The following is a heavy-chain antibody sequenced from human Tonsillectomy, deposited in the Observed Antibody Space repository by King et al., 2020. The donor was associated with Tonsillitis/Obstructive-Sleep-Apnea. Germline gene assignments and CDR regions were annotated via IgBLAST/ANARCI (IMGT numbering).Heavy chain of an antibody. Sequence: VQLVQSGGGLVQPGGSLRLSCAASGFTFSSYAMSWVRQAPGKGLEWVSAISGSGGSTYYADSVKGRFTISRDNSKNTRYLQMNSLRAEDTAVYYCAKRPLIVVVPAAMPRHFDYWGQGTLVTVSS. CDR1: GFTFSSYA. CDR2: ISGSGGST. CDR3: AKRPLIVVVPAAMPRHFDY. D-gene: IGHD2-2*01. V-gene: IGHV3-23*04. J-gene: IGHJ4*02.